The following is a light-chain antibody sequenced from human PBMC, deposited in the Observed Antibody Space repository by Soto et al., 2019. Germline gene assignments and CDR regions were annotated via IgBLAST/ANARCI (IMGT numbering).Light chain of an antibody. Sequence: EIVVTQSPGTLSLSPGERATLSCRASQNIRSNYVAWYQQKPGQAPRLLIFGSSSTATGIPDRFSASGSGTDFTLTISRLEPEDFAIYYCQQYGYEPLTFGGGTKVDI. J-gene: IGKJ4*01. V-gene: IGKV3-20*01. CDR2: GSS. CDR3: QQYGYEPLT. CDR1: QNIRSNY.